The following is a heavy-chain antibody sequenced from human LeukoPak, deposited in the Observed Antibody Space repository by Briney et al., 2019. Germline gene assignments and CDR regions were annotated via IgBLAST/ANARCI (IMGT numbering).Heavy chain of an antibody. J-gene: IGHJ4*02. D-gene: IGHD6-13*01. CDR3: ARGRIAPDY. CDR1: GYTFTDYY. V-gene: IGHV1-2*02. CDR2: INPNSGGT. Sequence: ASVRVSCKASGYTFTDYYMHWVRQAPGQGLEWMGWINPNSGGTNYAQKFQGRVTITRNTSISTAYMELSSLRSEDTAVYYCARGRIAPDYWGQGTLVTVSS.